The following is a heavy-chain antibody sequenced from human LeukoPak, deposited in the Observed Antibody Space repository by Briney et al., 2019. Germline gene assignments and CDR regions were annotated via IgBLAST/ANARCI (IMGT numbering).Heavy chain of an antibody. CDR3: ARDPALSLVTQWYFDL. J-gene: IGHJ2*01. V-gene: IGHV3-48*04. CDR1: GFTFSGYS. CDR2: ISSSSLTI. D-gene: IGHD2-15*01. Sequence: GGSLRLSCAASGFTFSGYSMNWVRQAPGKGLEWVSYISSSSLTIYYGDSVKGRFTISRDNAKNSLYLQMNNLRAEDTAVYYCARDPALSLVTQWYFDLWGRGTLVAVSS.